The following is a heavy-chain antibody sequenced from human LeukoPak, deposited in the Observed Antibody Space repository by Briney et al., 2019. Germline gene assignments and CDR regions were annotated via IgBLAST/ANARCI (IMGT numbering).Heavy chain of an antibody. CDR1: GGFISIGRYH. V-gene: IGHV4-31*03. CDR2: IYHSGST. D-gene: IGHD3-22*01. Sequence: SETLSLACNVSGGFISIGRYHWGWMRQHPGKGLECIGYIYHSGSTYYNPSLKSRFTISLDTSKNQFSLKLSSVTAADTAVYYCARLSSSGDAAWLDYWGQGTLVTVSS. CDR3: ARLSSSGDAAWLDY. J-gene: IGHJ4*02.